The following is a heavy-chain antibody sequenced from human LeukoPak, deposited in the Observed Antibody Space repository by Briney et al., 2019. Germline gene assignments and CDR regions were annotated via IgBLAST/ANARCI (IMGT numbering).Heavy chain of an antibody. Sequence: ASVKVSCKASGYTFTGYYMHWVRQAPGQGLEWMGWINPNSGGTNYAQKFQGRVTMTRDTSISTAYMELSRLRSDDTAVYYCARGDFWSGYSLDYWGQGTLATVSS. CDR2: INPNSGGT. D-gene: IGHD3-3*01. CDR3: ARGDFWSGYSLDY. J-gene: IGHJ4*02. V-gene: IGHV1-2*02. CDR1: GYTFTGYY.